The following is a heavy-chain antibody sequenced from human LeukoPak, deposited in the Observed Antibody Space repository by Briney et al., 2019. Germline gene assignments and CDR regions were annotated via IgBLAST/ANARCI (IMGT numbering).Heavy chain of an antibody. CDR3: ARDLVGAIAHGFDY. J-gene: IGHJ4*02. CDR2: IWYDGSDK. Sequence: GRSRRLSCAASGFTFSKYGMHWVRQAPGKGLEWVAVIWYDGSDKYYADSVKGRFTISRDISKNTLYLQMNSPRAEDTAVYYCARDLVGAIAHGFDYWGQGTLVTVSS. V-gene: IGHV3-33*01. D-gene: IGHD1-26*01. CDR1: GFTFSKYG.